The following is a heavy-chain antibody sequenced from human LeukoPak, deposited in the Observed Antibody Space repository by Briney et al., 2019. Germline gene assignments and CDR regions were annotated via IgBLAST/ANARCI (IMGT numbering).Heavy chain of an antibody. D-gene: IGHD3-3*01. Sequence: PGGSLLLSCAASGITFSSYSKNWGRQAPREGQEWGSSINSSSSYIYYADSVKGRFTISRDNAKNSLYLQMNSLRAEDTAVYYCARPGYYDFWSGYYTDFDYWGQGTLVTVSS. J-gene: IGHJ4*02. CDR1: GITFSSYS. CDR3: ARPGYYDFWSGYYTDFDY. V-gene: IGHV3-21*01. CDR2: INSSSSYI.